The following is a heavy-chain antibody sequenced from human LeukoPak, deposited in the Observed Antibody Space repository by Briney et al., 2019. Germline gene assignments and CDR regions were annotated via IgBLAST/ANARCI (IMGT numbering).Heavy chain of an antibody. CDR2: ISGSGGST. CDR3: AKTGDYGDYTFIAGDDYFDY. Sequence: PGGSLRLSCAASGFTFSIYAMSWVRQAPGKGLEWVSAISGSGGSTYYANSVKGRFTISRDNSKNTLYLQMNSLRAEDTAVYYCAKTGDYGDYTFIAGDDYFDYWGQGTLVTVSS. D-gene: IGHD4-17*01. CDR1: GFTFSIYA. J-gene: IGHJ4*02. V-gene: IGHV3-23*01.